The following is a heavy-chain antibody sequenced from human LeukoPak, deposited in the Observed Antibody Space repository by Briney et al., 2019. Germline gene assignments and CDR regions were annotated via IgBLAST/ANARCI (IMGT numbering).Heavy chain of an antibody. CDR3: ARDQEGYYYDSSDQPDAFDI. J-gene: IGHJ3*02. CDR1: GGTFSSYA. D-gene: IGHD3-22*01. Sequence: SVKVSCKASGGTFSSYAISWVRQAPGQGLEWMGGIIPIFGTANYAQKFQGRVTITADESTSTAYMELSSLRSEDTAVYYCARDQEGYYYDSSDQPDAFDIWGQGTMVTVSS. V-gene: IGHV1-69*13. CDR2: IIPIFGTA.